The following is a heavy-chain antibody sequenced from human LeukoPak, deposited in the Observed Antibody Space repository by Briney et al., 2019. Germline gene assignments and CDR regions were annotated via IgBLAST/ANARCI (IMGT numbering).Heavy chain of an antibody. J-gene: IGHJ5*02. V-gene: IGHV1-69*13. D-gene: IGHD3-10*01. Sequence: PKASVKVSCKASGGTFSSYAISWVRQAPGQGLEWMGGIIPIFGTANYAQKFQGRVTITADESTSTAYMELSSLRSEDTAVYYCAREAGLGGTYNWFDPWGQGTLVTVSS. CDR3: AREAGLGGTYNWFDP. CDR2: IIPIFGTA. CDR1: GGTFSSYA.